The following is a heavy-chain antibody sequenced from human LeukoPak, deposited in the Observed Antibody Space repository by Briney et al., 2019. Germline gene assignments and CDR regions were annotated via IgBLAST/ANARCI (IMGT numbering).Heavy chain of an antibody. CDR3: ARDRTKDAAFDI. CDR2: IWYDGSNK. D-gene: IGHD2-15*01. CDR1: GFTSSSYG. Sequence: PGGSLRLSCAASGFTSSSYGMHWVRQAPGKGLEWVAVIWYDGSNKYYADSVKGRFTISRDNSKNTLYLQMNSLRAEDTAVYYCARDRTKDAAFDIWGQGTMVTVSS. V-gene: IGHV3-33*01. J-gene: IGHJ3*02.